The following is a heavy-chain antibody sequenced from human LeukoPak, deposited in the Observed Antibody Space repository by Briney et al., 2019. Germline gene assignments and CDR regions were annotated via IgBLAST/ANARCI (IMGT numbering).Heavy chain of an antibody. D-gene: IGHD1-26*01. J-gene: IGHJ6*02. V-gene: IGHV3-74*01. CDR1: GFTFSSSA. Sequence: GGSLRLSCAASGFTFSSSAMSWVRQAPGKGLVWVSRINSDGSSTSYADSVKGRFTISRDNAKNTLYVQMNSLRVEDTAVYYCARGTTGSYSGNYGMDVWGQGTTVTVSS. CDR3: ARGTTGSYSGNYGMDV. CDR2: INSDGSST.